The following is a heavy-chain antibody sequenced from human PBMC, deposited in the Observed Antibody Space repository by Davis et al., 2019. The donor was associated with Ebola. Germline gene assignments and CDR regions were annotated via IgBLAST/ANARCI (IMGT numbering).Heavy chain of an antibody. CDR1: GYSFTDFY. V-gene: IGHV1-2*06. Sequence: ASVKVSCKASGYSFTDFYVHWVRQAPGQGLKWMGRINPNSGGTNYAQKFQGRVTMTRDTSISTAYMELSRLRSDDTAVYYCATPTTKGFDYWGQGTLVTVSS. CDR3: ATPTTKGFDY. CDR2: INPNSGGT. D-gene: IGHD1-14*01. J-gene: IGHJ4*02.